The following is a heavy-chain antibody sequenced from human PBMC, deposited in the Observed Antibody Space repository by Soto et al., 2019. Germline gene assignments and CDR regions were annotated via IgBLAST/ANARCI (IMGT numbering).Heavy chain of an antibody. CDR2: ISYDGSNK. CDR3: AKEGGLQWLVLTDTSYDAFDI. CDR1: GFTFSSYG. Sequence: GGSLRLSCAASGFTFSSYGMHWVRQAPGKGLEWVAVISYDGSNKYYADSVKGRFTISRDNSKNTLYLQMNSLRAEDTAVYYCAKEGGLQWLVLTDTSYDAFDIWGQGTMVTVSS. V-gene: IGHV3-30*18. J-gene: IGHJ3*02. D-gene: IGHD6-19*01.